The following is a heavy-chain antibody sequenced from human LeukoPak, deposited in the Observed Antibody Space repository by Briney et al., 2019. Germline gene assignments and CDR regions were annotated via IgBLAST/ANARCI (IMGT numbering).Heavy chain of an antibody. D-gene: IGHD6-13*01. V-gene: IGHV1-18*01. CDR3: ATRSDIVAAGIRWFDP. Sequence: ASVKVSCKASGYTFTNYGVSWVRQAPGQGLEWMGWISGYNGYTNYAQKFQFRVTMTTDTSTSTAYMELRSLTSDDTAVYYCATRSDIVAAGIRWFDPWGQGTLVTVSS. J-gene: IGHJ5*02. CDR2: ISGYNGYT. CDR1: GYTFTNYG.